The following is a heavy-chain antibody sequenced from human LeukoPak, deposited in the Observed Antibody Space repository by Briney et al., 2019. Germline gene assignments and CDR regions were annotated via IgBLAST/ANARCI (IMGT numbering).Heavy chain of an antibody. V-gene: IGHV4-34*01. J-gene: IGHJ4*02. D-gene: IGHD3-3*01. CDR3: ARAGDEYYDFWSAKLGSIGRISKLGPY. CDR1: GGSFSGYY. Sequence: SETLSLTCAVYGGSFSGYYWSWIRQPPGKGLEWIGEINHSGSTNYNPSLKSRVTISVDTSKNQFSLKLSSVTAADTAVYYCARAGDEYYDFWSAKLGSIGRISKLGPYWGQGTLVTVSS. CDR2: INHSGST.